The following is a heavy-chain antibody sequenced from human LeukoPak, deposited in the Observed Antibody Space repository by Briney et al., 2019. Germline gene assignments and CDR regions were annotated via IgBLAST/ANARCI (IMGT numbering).Heavy chain of an antibody. V-gene: IGHV3-11*04. J-gene: IGHJ4*02. CDR2: ISSSSSTI. CDR1: GFTFSDYY. D-gene: IGHD3-10*01. Sequence: GGSLRLSCAASGFTFSDYYMSWIRQAPGKGLEWVSYISSSSSTIYYADSVKGRFTISRDNAKNSLYLQMNSLRAEDMAVYYCARERYYYYGSGSYPDYWGQGTLVTVSS. CDR3: ARERYYYYGSGSYPDY.